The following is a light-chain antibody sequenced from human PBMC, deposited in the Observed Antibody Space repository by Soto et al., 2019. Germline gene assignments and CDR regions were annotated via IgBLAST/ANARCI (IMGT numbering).Light chain of an antibody. CDR2: DAS. CDR3: QQYNNWPIT. CDR1: QSISGY. V-gene: IGKV3-11*01. Sequence: EVVLTQSPATLSLSPGERATLSCRASQSISGYLAWYQQKPGQAPRLLIYDASNRATGIPARFSGSGSETDFTLTISSLDPEDFAVYYCQQYNNWPITFGQGTRLEIK. J-gene: IGKJ5*01.